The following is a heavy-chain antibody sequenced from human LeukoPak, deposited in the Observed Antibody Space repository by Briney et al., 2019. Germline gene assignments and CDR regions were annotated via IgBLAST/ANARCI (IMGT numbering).Heavy chain of an antibody. V-gene: IGHV1-69*04. D-gene: IGHD3-3*01. CDR3: AKGKGFVGHFDF. Sequence: ASVKVSCKASGDTFTSNAVSWVRQAPGQGLEWMGRIIPILRTAEYAQKFQGRLTITADRSTSTAYMELSSLRSDDTAVYYCAKGKGFVGHFDFWGQGTLVTASS. CDR1: GDTFTSNA. CDR2: IIPILRTA. J-gene: IGHJ4*02.